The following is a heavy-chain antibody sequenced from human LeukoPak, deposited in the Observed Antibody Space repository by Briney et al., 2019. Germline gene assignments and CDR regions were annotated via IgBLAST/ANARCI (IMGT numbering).Heavy chain of an antibody. V-gene: IGHV3-53*01. CDR1: GVTVSSNY. CDR3: ARTTPGYFDY. CDR2: IYSGGST. D-gene: IGHD2-15*01. Sequence: GGSLRLSCAASGVTVSSNYMSWVRQAPGKGLEWVSVIYSGGSTYYADSVKGRFTISRDNSKNTLYLQMNSLRAEDTAVYYCARTTPGYFDYWGQGTLVTVSS. J-gene: IGHJ4*02.